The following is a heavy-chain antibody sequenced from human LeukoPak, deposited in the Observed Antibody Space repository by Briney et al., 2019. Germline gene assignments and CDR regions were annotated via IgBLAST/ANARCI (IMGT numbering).Heavy chain of an antibody. D-gene: IGHD6-19*01. CDR3: ARPSSGWYVLDY. CDR2: IDPSDSYT. V-gene: IGHV5-10-1*01. J-gene: IGHJ4*02. Sequence: GESLKISCKGSGYSFTSYWISWVRQMPGKDLEWMGRIDPSDSYTNYSPSFQGHVTISADKSISTAYLQWSSLKASDTAMYYCARPSSGWYVLDYWGQGTLVTVSS. CDR1: GYSFTSYW.